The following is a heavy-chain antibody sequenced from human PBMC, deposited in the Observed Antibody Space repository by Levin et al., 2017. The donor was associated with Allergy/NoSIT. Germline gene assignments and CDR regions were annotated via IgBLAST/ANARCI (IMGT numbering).Heavy chain of an antibody. V-gene: IGHV3-7*01. Sequence: PGGSLRLSCAASGFTFSSYWMSWVRQAPGKGLEWVANIKQDGSEKYYVDSVKGRFTISRDNAKNSLYLQMNSLRAEDTAVYYCARARYYDFWSGYSLDYWGQGTLVTVSS. CDR2: IKQDGSEK. J-gene: IGHJ4*02. CDR1: GFTFSSYW. CDR3: ARARYYDFWSGYSLDY. D-gene: IGHD3-3*01.